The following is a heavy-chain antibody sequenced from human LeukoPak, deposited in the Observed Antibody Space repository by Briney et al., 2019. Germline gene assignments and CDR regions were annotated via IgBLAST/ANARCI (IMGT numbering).Heavy chain of an antibody. CDR1: GFTFSNAW. Sequence: GGSLRLSCAASGFTFSNAWMSWVRQAPGKGLEWVSHISNSGGYIYYADSVKGRFTISRDNAKKSLYLQMNSLRAEDTAVYYCARSFDIWGQGTMVTVSS. J-gene: IGHJ3*02. V-gene: IGHV3-21*05. CDR2: ISNSGGYI. CDR3: ARSFDI.